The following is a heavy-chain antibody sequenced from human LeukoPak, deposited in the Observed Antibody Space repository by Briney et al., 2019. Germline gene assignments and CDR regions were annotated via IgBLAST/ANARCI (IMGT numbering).Heavy chain of an antibody. CDR3: ARERYYDFWSGAQTYYYYGVDV. CDR1: GYTFTSYG. J-gene: IGHJ6*02. CDR2: ISAYNGNT. Sequence: SGESLKISCKASGYTFTSYGISWVRQAPGQGLEWMGWISAYNGNTNYAQKLQGRVTMTTDTSTSTAYMELRSLRSDDTAVYYCARERYYDFWSGAQTYYYYGVDVWGQGTTVTVSS. V-gene: IGHV1-18*01. D-gene: IGHD3-3*01.